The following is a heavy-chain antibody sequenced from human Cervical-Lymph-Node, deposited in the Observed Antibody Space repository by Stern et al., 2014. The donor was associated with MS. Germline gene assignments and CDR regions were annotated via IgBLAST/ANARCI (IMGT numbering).Heavy chain of an antibody. CDR3: ARVGIVIVLGGDHYVMDV. CDR1: GGSISSGDYY. J-gene: IGHJ6*02. V-gene: IGHV4-30-4*01. D-gene: IGHD2/OR15-2a*01. Sequence: QVQLQESCPGLVKPSQTLSLTCTVSGGSISSGDYYWSWIRQPPGKDLEWIGYIYHTGSTYYNPSLQSRVTLSVDTSKNQFSLKLRSVTAADTAVYYCARVGIVIVLGGDHYVMDVWGQGTTVTVSS. CDR2: IYHTGST.